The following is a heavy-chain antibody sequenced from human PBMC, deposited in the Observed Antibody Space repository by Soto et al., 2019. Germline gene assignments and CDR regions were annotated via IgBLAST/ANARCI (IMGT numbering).Heavy chain of an antibody. CDR1: GFTFSNFA. CDR3: AKEAPLRRADY. V-gene: IGHV3-23*01. J-gene: IGHJ4*02. Sequence: PGGSLRLCCVASGFTFSNFAVTWVPQDRGRGRVWVSSIKGVGNRTYYADSLQSSYTISRDNCKNTLFLQINILRAEDTALYSGAKEAPLRRADYWGRGILVTLSP. CDR2: IKGVGNRT.